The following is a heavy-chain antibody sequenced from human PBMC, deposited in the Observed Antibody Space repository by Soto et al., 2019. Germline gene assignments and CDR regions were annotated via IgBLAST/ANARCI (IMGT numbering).Heavy chain of an antibody. CDR2: ISGSGGST. J-gene: IGHJ3*02. CDR1: GFTFSSYA. V-gene: IGHV3-23*01. Sequence: GGSLRLSCAASGFTFSSYAMSWVRQAPGKGLEWVSAISGSGGSTYYADSVKGRFTISRDNSKNTLYLQMNSLRAADTAVYYCARQLLRYDAFDIWGQGTMVTVSS. D-gene: IGHD4-17*01. CDR3: ARQLLRYDAFDI.